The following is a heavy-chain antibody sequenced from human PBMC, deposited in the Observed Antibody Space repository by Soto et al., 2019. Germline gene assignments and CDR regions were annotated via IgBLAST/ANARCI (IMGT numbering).Heavy chain of an antibody. CDR1: GFTFSSYS. J-gene: IGHJ4*02. CDR3: ARDGGSDYGDYSFDY. Sequence: GGSLRLSCAASGFTFSSYSMNWVRQAPGKGLEWVSYISSSTSTIYYADSVKGRFTISSDTAKNSLYLQMNSLRAEDTAVYYCARDGGSDYGDYSFDYWGQGTLVTGSS. V-gene: IGHV3-48*04. CDR2: ISSSTSTI. D-gene: IGHD4-17*01.